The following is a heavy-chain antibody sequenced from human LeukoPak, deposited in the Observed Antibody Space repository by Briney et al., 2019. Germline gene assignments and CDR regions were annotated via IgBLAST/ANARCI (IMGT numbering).Heavy chain of an antibody. D-gene: IGHD2/OR15-2a*01. V-gene: IGHV4-59*01. CDR2: IYYSGST. CDR3: ASYSTIWFEAFDI. CDR1: GGSISSYY. Sequence: SETLSLTCTVSGGSISSYYWSWIRQPPGKGLEWIGYIYYSGSTNYNPSLKSRVTISVDTSKNQFSLKLSSVTAADTAVYYCASYSTIWFEAFDIWGQGTMVTVSA. J-gene: IGHJ3*02.